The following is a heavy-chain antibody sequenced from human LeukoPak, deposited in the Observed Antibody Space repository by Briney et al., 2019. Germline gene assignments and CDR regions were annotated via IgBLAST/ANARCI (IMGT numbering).Heavy chain of an antibody. Sequence: GGSLRLSCAASGFTFSSYWMSWVRQAPGKGLEWVANKKQDGSEKYYVDSVKGRFTISRDNAKNSLYLQMNSLRAEDTAVYYCARDLESSSGYSNYWGQGTLVTVSS. CDR3: ARDLESSSGYSNY. CDR1: GFTFSSYW. J-gene: IGHJ4*02. V-gene: IGHV3-7*01. D-gene: IGHD3-22*01. CDR2: KKQDGSEK.